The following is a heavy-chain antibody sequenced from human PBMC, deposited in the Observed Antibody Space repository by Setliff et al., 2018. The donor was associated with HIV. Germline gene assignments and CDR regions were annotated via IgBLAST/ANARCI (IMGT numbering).Heavy chain of an antibody. J-gene: IGHJ3*02. CDR1: GFTFSGSA. CDR2: IRSKANSYAT. CDR3: TTRVEAFDI. Sequence: GESLKISCAASGFTFSGSAMHWVRQASGKGLEWVGRIRSKANSYATAYAASVKGRFTISRDDSKNTAYLQMNSLKTEDTAVYYCTTRVEAFDIWGQGTMVTVS. V-gene: IGHV3-73*01.